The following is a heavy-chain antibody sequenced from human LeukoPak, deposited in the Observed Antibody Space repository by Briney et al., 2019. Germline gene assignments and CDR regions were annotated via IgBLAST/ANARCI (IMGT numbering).Heavy chain of an antibody. J-gene: IGHJ4*02. D-gene: IGHD3-22*01. Sequence: SETLYLTCTVSGGSLSNSDYYWDWIRQPPGKGLEGNGRIKYRRCSYYNPSLESRVTISVDTSKNQFSLKMSSVTAADTAVYYCAKTRGRGQVGPGTSGYINYWGQGTLVSVSS. CDR1: GGSLSNSDYY. V-gene: IGHV4-39*01. CDR3: AKTRGRGQVGPGTSGYINY. CDR2: IKYRRCS.